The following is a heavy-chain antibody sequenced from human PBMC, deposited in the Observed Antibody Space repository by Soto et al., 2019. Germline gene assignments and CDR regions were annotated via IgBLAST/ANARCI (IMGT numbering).Heavy chain of an antibody. CDR3: AKEDNYYDSSGYYLEYFHH. CDR1: GFTFSSYA. Sequence: GSLRLSCPASGFTFSSYAMTWVRQAPGKGLEWVSIISGSGGTTYYADSVKGRFTISRDNSKNTLYPQMNSLRADDTAVYYCAKEDNYYDSSGYYLEYFHHWGQGTLVTVSS. V-gene: IGHV3-23*01. CDR2: ISGSGGTT. D-gene: IGHD3-22*01. J-gene: IGHJ1*01.